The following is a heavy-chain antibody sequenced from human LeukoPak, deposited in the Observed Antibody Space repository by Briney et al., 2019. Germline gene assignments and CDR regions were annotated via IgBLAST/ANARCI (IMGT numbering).Heavy chain of an antibody. Sequence: SETLSLTCTVSGGSIRSYYWSWIRRPPGKGLEWIGYIYSSGSTNYNPSLKSRVTMSVDTSRNQFSLKLTSVTAADTAVYYCASLTSEGWYFDLWGRGTLVTVSS. V-gene: IGHV4-59*08. CDR1: GGSIRSYY. CDR3: ASLTSEGWYFDL. D-gene: IGHD1-14*01. CDR2: IYSSGST. J-gene: IGHJ2*01.